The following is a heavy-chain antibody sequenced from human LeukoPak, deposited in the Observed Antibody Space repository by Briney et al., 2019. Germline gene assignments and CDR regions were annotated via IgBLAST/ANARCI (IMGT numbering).Heavy chain of an antibody. CDR1: GFTFSSYA. D-gene: IGHD3-22*01. Sequence: AGGSLRLSCAASGFTFSSYAMSWVRQAPGRGLEWVSAISGSGGSTYYADSVKGRFTISRDNSKNTLYLQMNSLRAEDTAVYYCAKDSDYYDSSGYRVYWGQGTLVTVSS. CDR2: ISGSGGST. J-gene: IGHJ4*02. V-gene: IGHV3-23*01. CDR3: AKDSDYYDSSGYRVY.